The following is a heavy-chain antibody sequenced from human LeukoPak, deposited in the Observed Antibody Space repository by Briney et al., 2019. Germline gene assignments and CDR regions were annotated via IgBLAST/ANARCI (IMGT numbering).Heavy chain of an antibody. CDR1: GVTFSSYW. CDR3: ARGEYYYDGGY. Sequence: GGSLRLSCAVSGVTFSSYWMSWVRQAPGKGLEWVANIREDGRDKYYVDSAKGRFTISRDNAKKSLFLQMNSLRADDTAVYYCARGEYYYDGGYWGQGTLVTVSS. J-gene: IGHJ4*02. CDR2: IREDGRDK. V-gene: IGHV3-7*03. D-gene: IGHD3-22*01.